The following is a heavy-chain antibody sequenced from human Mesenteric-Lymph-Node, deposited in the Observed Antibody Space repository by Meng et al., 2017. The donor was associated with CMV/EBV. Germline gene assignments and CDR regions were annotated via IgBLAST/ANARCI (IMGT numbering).Heavy chain of an antibody. D-gene: IGHD2-8*01. CDR1: GFTFSSYV. Sequence: SCAASGFTFSSYVMSWVRQAPGKGLEWVSAISGGGGITYYTDSVKGRFTISRDNSKNTLYLQMNSLRAEDTAVYYCAKDEAVYAISPFDYWGQGTVVTVSS. CDR3: AKDEAVYAISPFDY. CDR2: ISGGGGIT. J-gene: IGHJ4*02. V-gene: IGHV3-23*01.